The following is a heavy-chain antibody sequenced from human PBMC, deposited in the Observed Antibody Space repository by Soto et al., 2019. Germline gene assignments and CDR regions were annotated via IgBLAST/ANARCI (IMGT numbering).Heavy chain of an antibody. CDR2: ISSSGSTI. D-gene: IGHD3-9*01. CDR1: GFTFSDYY. V-gene: IGHV3-11*01. CDR3: ASLTPLHTYYYSGMDV. J-gene: IGHJ6*02. Sequence: GGSLRLSCAASGFTFSDYYMSWIRQAPGKGLEWVSYISSSGSTIYYADSVKGRFTISRDNAKNSLYLQMNSLRAEDTAVYYCASLTPLHTYYYSGMDVWGQGTTVTVSS.